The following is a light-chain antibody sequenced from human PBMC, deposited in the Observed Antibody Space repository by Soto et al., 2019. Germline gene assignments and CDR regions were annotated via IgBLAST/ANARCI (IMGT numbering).Light chain of an antibody. Sequence: DIQMTQSPSSLSASVGDRVTITCRASQDLDRWLAWYQQKPGEAPKVLIFAASSLQSGLPSRFSGGGSGTDVSLTISSLQPEDFATYYCKQSRSFPLTFGGGNKVEIK. CDR3: KQSRSFPLT. J-gene: IGKJ4*01. V-gene: IGKV1-12*01. CDR2: AAS. CDR1: QDLDRW.